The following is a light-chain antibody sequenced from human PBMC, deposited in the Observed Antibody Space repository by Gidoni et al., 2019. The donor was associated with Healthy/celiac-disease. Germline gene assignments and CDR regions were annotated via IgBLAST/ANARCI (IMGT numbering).Light chain of an antibody. CDR3: QQYNNYPLT. CDR1: QSISSR. CDR2: KAS. V-gene: IGKV1-5*03. J-gene: IGKJ4*02. Sequence: DIQTTQAPSTLSASLGDRLTITCRASQSISSRLAWYQQKPGKAPNLLIYKASSLESGVASRFSGSGSGTEFTLTISSLQPDDVATYYCQQYNNYPLTFGGXTKVEIK.